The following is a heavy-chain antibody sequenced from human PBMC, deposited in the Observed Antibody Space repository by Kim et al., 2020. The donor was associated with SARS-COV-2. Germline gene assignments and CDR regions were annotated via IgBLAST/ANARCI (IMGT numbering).Heavy chain of an antibody. Sequence: GGSLRLSCAASGFTVSSNYMSWVRQAPGKGLEWVSVIYSGGSTYYADTVKGRFTISRDNSKNTLYLQMNSLRAEDTAVYYCARETYYYDTGGYWGQGTLVTVSS. J-gene: IGHJ4*02. CDR1: GFTVSSNY. CDR3: ARETYYYDTGGY. V-gene: IGHV3-66*01. D-gene: IGHD3-22*01. CDR2: IYSGGST.